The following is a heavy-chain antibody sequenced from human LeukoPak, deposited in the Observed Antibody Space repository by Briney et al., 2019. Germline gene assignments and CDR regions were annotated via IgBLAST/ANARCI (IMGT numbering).Heavy chain of an antibody. CDR2: ISASTTII. V-gene: IGHV3-48*01. D-gene: IGHD1-26*01. CDR1: GFTLSSYS. J-gene: IGHJ4*02. CDR3: ARYNGNKFDY. Sequence: GGSLRLSCAASGFTLSSYSMNWVRQAPGKGLEWISYISASTTIIFDADSVKGRFTISRDNANNLLYLQMSSLRAGDTAVYYCARYNGNKFDYWGQGTLVTVSS.